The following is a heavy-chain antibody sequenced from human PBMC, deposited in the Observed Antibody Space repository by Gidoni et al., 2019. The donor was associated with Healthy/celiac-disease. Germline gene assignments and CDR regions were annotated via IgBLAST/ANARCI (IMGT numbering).Heavy chain of an antibody. J-gene: IGHJ6*02. CDR1: GFTFSSYG. Sequence: QVQLVESGGGVVQPGRSLRLSCAASGFTFSSYGMHWVRQAPGKGLEWVAVIWYDGSNKYYADSVKGRFTISRDNSKNTLYLQMNSLRAEDTAVYYCARGFPITMVRGEPMDVWGQGTTVTVSS. CDR3: ARGFPITMVRGEPMDV. D-gene: IGHD3-10*01. V-gene: IGHV3-33*01. CDR2: IWYDGSNK.